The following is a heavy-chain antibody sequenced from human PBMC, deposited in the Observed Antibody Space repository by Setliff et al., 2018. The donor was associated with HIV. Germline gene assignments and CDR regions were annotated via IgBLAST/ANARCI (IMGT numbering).Heavy chain of an antibody. CDR1: GGSISGHY. Sequence: SETLSLTCTVSGGSISGHYWSWIRQPPGRGLEWIGYIYSSGSTNFNPPLQSRVTISVDTSKNPFSLKLRSVTAADTATYYCARHRQWHLLPDHWGQGVWVTVSS. CDR3: ARHRQWHLLPDH. V-gene: IGHV4-4*09. J-gene: IGHJ4*02. CDR2: IYSSGST. D-gene: IGHD6-19*01.